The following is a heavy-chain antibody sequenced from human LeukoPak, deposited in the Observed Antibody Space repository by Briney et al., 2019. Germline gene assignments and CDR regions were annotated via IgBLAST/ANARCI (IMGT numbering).Heavy chain of an antibody. D-gene: IGHD3-22*01. V-gene: IGHV4-59*01. CDR3: ARLRSSCYFDYFDY. Sequence: SETLSLTCTVSGGSISSYYWSWIRQPPGKGLEWIGYIYYSGSTNYNPSLKSRVTISVDTSKNQFSVKLSSVTAADTALYYCARLRSSCYFDYFDYWGQGTLVTVSS. CDR1: GGSISSYY. CDR2: IYYSGST. J-gene: IGHJ4*02.